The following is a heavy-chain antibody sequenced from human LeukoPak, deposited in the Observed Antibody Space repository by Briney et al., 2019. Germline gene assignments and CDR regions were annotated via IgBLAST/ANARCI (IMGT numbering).Heavy chain of an antibody. Sequence: GGSLRLSCAASGFTFDDYAMHWLRQAPGKGLEWVSLITWDGDSTYYADSVKGRFTISRDNSKNYLYLQMNSLRAEDTALYYCAKGTSSWHEFDSWGQGTLVTVSS. J-gene: IGHJ4*02. CDR3: AKGTSSWHEFDS. V-gene: IGHV3-43D*03. CDR2: ITWDGDST. CDR1: GFTFDDYA. D-gene: IGHD6-13*01.